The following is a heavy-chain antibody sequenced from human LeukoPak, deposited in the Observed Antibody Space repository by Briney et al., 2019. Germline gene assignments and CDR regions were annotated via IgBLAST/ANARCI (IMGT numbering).Heavy chain of an antibody. CDR3: ARGITMVRGVIEPYYFDY. Sequence: SETLSLTCTVSGGSISSGGYYWSWIHQHPGKGLEWIGYIYYSGSTYYNPSLKSRVTISVDTSKNQFSLKLSSVTAADTAVYYCARGITMVRGVIEPYYFDYWGQGTLVTVSS. D-gene: IGHD3-10*01. V-gene: IGHV4-31*03. J-gene: IGHJ4*02. CDR2: IYYSGST. CDR1: GGSISSGGYY.